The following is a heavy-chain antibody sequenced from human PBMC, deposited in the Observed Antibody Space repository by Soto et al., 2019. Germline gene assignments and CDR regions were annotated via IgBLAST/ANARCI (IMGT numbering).Heavy chain of an antibody. J-gene: IGHJ4*02. Sequence: ASVKVSCKASGYTFTSYDINWVRQATGQGLEWMGWMNPNSGNTNYAQKFQDRVTMTRATSINTAYMELSSLRSDDTAVYYCARDRLRGYDSSGFYSWGQGTMVTVSS. V-gene: IGHV1-8*01. D-gene: IGHD3-22*01. CDR2: MNPNSGNT. CDR3: ARDRLRGYDSSGFYS. CDR1: GYTFTSYD.